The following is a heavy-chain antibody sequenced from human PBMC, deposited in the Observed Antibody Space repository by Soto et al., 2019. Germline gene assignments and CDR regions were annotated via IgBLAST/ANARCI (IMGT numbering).Heavy chain of an antibody. J-gene: IGHJ5*02. Sequence: SVRVSCKASEDTFDSYAISWVRQAPGQGLDWMGGVIPFFNTPNYAKKFQGRVTITADESTSTAYMELSSLRSEDTAMFYCAKGRSENGLDWLDPCGQLTLVTVSS. CDR1: EDTFDSYA. V-gene: IGHV1-69*13. CDR3: AKGRSENGLDWLDP. CDR2: VIPFFNTP. D-gene: IGHD2-8*01.